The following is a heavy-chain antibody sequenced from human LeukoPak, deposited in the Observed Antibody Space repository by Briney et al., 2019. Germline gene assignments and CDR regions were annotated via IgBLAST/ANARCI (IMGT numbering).Heavy chain of an antibody. D-gene: IGHD3-22*01. CDR1: GGSFSNFG. Sequence: GASVKVSCKASGGSFSNFGISWVRQAPGQGLEWMGWISTYNGHTKYAQKLQGRVTMTTDTSTSTAYMELRSLRSDDTAEYYCARGLPPRRNYDSRGSYLYYFDYWGQGTLVTVSS. CDR3: ARGLPPRRNYDSRGSYLYYFDY. V-gene: IGHV1-18*01. J-gene: IGHJ4*02. CDR2: ISTYNGHT.